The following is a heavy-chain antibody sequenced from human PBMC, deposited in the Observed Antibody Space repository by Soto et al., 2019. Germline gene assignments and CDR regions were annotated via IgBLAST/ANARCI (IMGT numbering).Heavy chain of an antibody. Sequence: QITLKESGPTLVKPTQTLTLTCTFSGFSLSTSGVGVGWIRQPPGKALEWLALIYWDDDKRYSPSLKSRLTITKDTSKNQLVLTMANMDPVDTATYYCAHRRGYGLTLDYWGQGTLVTVSS. CDR2: IYWDDDK. V-gene: IGHV2-5*02. CDR3: AHRRGYGLTLDY. CDR1: GFSLSTSGVG. J-gene: IGHJ4*02. D-gene: IGHD5-18*01.